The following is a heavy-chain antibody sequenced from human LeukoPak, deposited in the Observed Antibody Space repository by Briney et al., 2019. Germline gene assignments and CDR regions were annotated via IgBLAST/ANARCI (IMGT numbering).Heavy chain of an antibody. Sequence: SETLSLTCTVSGGSITNYYWTWIRQPPGKGLEWIGYIHYSGSTNYNPSLKSRVTISVDTSKNQFSLKLSSVTAADTAVYYCARASITYYYYCYMGVWGKGTTVTVSS. CDR3: ARASITYYYYCYMGV. V-gene: IGHV4-59*01. D-gene: IGHD1-14*01. CDR2: IHYSGST. CDR1: GGSITNYY. J-gene: IGHJ6*03.